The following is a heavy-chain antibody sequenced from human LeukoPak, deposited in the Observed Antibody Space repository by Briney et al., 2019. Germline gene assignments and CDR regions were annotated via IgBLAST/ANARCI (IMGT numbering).Heavy chain of an antibody. D-gene: IGHD3-22*01. J-gene: IGHJ4*02. CDR3: ARGRIVGITFDY. Sequence: SETLSLTCAVYGGSFSGYYWSWIRQPPGKGLEWIGEINHSGSTNYNPSLKSRVTISVGTSKNQFSLKLSSVTAADTAVYYCARGRIVGITFDYWGQGTLVTVSS. V-gene: IGHV4-34*01. CDR1: GGSFSGYY. CDR2: INHSGST.